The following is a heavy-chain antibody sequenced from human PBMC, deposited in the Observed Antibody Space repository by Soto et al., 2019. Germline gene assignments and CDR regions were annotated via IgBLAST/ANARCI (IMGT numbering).Heavy chain of an antibody. J-gene: IGHJ4*02. D-gene: IGHD5-12*01. Sequence: QVQLVESGGGVVHPGTSLTLSCAASGFTFSSYGMHWVRQAPGKGLEWVAVISHDGGNRYYADSVKGRFTISRDDSKKMLYLKMTSLRVEDTAVYYCAKDPQDWLRSDFDYWGQGTRVTVSS. CDR3: AKDPQDWLRSDFDY. CDR2: ISHDGGNR. V-gene: IGHV3-30*18. CDR1: GFTFSSYG.